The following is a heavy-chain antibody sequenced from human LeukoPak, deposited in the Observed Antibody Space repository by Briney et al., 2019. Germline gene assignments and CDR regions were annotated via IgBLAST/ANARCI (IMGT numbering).Heavy chain of an antibody. Sequence: ASVKVSCKASGYTFTSNYIRWVRQAPGQGLEWMGMIYPRDGSTSYAQKFQGRVTMTRDTSTSTVYMELSSLRSEDTAVYYCARREYQGEYFDYWGQGTLVTVSS. D-gene: IGHD3-10*01. V-gene: IGHV1-46*01. CDR2: IYPRDGST. CDR3: ARREYQGEYFDY. CDR1: GYTFTSNY. J-gene: IGHJ4*02.